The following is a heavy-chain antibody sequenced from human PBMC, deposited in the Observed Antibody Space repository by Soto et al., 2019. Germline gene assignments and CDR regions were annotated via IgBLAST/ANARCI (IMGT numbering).Heavy chain of an antibody. CDR3: ARDLGEYGGYEYYFDY. CDR1: GYTFTSYG. J-gene: IGHJ4*02. Sequence: GASVKVSCKASGYTFTSYGISWVRQAPGQGLEWMGIINPSGGSTSYAQKFQGRVTMTRDTSTSTVYMELSSLRSEDTAVYYCARDLGEYGGYEYYFDYWGQGTLVTVSS. D-gene: IGHD5-12*01. CDR2: INPSGGST. V-gene: IGHV1-46*01.